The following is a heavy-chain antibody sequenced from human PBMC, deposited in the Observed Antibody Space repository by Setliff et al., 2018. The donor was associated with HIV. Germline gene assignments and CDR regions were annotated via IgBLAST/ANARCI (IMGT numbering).Heavy chain of an antibody. CDR3: ARDAYDSSGYYYSLDY. V-gene: IGHV3-11*04. CDR2: ISTSGSTV. CDR1: GFPFSDYY. Sequence: PGGSLRLSCALSGFPFSDYYMSWIRQAPGKGLEWVSYISTSGSTVYYADSVKGRFTISRDNAKNSLYLQMNSLRAEDTAVYYCARDAYDSSGYYYSLDYWGQGTLVTVSS. D-gene: IGHD3-22*01. J-gene: IGHJ4*02.